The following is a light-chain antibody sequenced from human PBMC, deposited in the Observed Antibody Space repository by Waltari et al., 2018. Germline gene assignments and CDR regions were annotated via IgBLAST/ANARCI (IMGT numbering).Light chain of an antibody. V-gene: IGLV2-14*03. CDR1: SSDVGRYDY. Sequence: QSALTQPASVSGSPGQSIPISCTGPSSDVGRYDYVSWYPQPPGKAPKLMIYDVSSRPSWVSNRCSGSKHGNTASLTISGLQAEDEADYYCNSYASGSNGVFGGGTRLTVL. CDR3: NSYASGSNGV. CDR2: DVS. J-gene: IGLJ3*02.